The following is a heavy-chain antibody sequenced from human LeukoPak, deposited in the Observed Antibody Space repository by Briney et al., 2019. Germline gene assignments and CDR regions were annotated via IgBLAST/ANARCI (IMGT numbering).Heavy chain of an antibody. D-gene: IGHD1-26*01. J-gene: IGHJ2*01. CDR1: GFIFSNYW. Sequence: QSGGSLRLSCAASGFIFSNYWMSWVRQAPGKGLEWVANIKQDGSDKYYVDSVKGRFTISRDNGKNSLYLEMNSLRAEDTAIYYCAKDRTVGASYWYFDLWGRGTLVTVSS. CDR3: AKDRTVGASYWYFDL. CDR2: IKQDGSDK. V-gene: IGHV3-7*03.